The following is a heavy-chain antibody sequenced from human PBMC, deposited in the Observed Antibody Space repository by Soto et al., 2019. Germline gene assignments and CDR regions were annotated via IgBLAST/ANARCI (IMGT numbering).Heavy chain of an antibody. Sequence: SETLSLTCSVSGGSITNGAYYWTWIRQDPGKGLEWIGYIYHSGSTYYNPSLQSRVTMSVDTSKNQFSLKLRSVTAADTAVYFCARIRGGAAGKLDYWGQGALVTVSS. CDR1: GGSITNGAYY. CDR2: IYHSGST. V-gene: IGHV4-31*03. J-gene: IGHJ4*02. CDR3: ARIRGGAAGKLDY. D-gene: IGHD6-13*01.